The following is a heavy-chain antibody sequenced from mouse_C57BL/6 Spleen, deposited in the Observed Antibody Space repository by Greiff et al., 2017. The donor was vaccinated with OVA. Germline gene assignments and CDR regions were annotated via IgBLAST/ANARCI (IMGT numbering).Heavy chain of an antibody. D-gene: IGHD1-1*01. Sequence: QVQLQQSGAELVKPGASVKMSCKASGYTFTSYWITWVKQRPGQGLEWIGDIYPGSGSTNYNEKFKSKATLTVDTSSSTAYMQLSSLTSEDSAVYYCARDHYGSRYFDVWGTGTTVTVSS. CDR2: IYPGSGST. J-gene: IGHJ1*03. CDR1: GYTFTSYW. CDR3: ARDHYGSRYFDV. V-gene: IGHV1-55*01.